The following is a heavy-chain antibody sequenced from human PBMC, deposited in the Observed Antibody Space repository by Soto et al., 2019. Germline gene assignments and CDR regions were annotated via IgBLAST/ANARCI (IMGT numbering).Heavy chain of an antibody. CDR3: GRASPGHHDFWSGEFDY. J-gene: IGHJ4*02. D-gene: IGHD3-3*01. Sequence: SVKVSCKASGGTFSSYAISWVRQAPGQGLEWMGGIIPIFGTANYAQKFQGRVTITADESTSTAYMELSSLRSEDTAVYYCGRASPGHHDFWSGEFDYWGQGTLVTVSS. CDR1: GGTFSSYA. V-gene: IGHV1-69*13. CDR2: IIPIFGTA.